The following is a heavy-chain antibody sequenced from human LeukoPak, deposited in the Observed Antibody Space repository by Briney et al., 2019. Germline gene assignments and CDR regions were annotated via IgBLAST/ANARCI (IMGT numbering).Heavy chain of an antibody. CDR3: ARLDGDYGYHFDY. J-gene: IGHJ4*02. Sequence: SETLSLTCTVSGGSISSSSYYWGWIRQPPGKGLEWIGSIHYSGSTYYNPSLKSRVTISVDTSKNQFSLKLSSVTAADTAVYYCARLDGDYGYHFDYWGQGTLVTVSS. V-gene: IGHV4-39*07. D-gene: IGHD4-17*01. CDR1: GGSISSSSYY. CDR2: IHYSGST.